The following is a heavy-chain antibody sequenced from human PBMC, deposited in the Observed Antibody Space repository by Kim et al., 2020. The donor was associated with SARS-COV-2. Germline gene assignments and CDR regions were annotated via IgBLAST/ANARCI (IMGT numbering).Heavy chain of an antibody. CDR1: GDSVSNNIAT. CDR2: TYYRSKWKN. Sequence: SQTLSLTCAISGDSVSNNIATWNWIRQSPSRGLEWLGRTYYRSKWKNDYTVSVESRIIINPDTSKNQFSLQLNSVTPEDTAVYYCARDSDAPPGIGNFDCWGQGTLVTVSS. V-gene: IGHV6-1*01. CDR3: ARDSDAPPGIGNFDC. D-gene: IGHD6-13*01. J-gene: IGHJ4*02.